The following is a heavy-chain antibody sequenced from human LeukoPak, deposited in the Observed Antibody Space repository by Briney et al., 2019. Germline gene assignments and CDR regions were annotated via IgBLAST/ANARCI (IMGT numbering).Heavy chain of an antibody. D-gene: IGHD1-26*01. J-gene: IGHJ4*02. V-gene: IGHV3-7*01. CDR2: IKQDGSEK. CDR1: GFTFSSYW. Sequence: GGSLRLSCAASGFTFSSYWMSWVRQAPGKGLEWVANIKQDGSEKYYVDSVKGRFTISRDNAKNSLYLQMNSLRAEDTAVYYCARLRGSYLWYFDYWGQGTLVTVSS. CDR3: ARLRGSYLWYFDY.